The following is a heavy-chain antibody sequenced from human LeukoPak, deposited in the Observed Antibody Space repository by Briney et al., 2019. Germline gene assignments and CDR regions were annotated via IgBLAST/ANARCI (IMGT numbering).Heavy chain of an antibody. V-gene: IGHV3-23*01. CDR3: AKEGQTPYSSKFSFDY. Sequence: GGSLRLSCAASGFTFSSYSMNWVRQAPGKGLEWVSAISNSGGSTYYADSVKGRFIISRDNSKSTLFLQMNSLRAEDTAVYYCAKEGQTPYSSKFSFDYWGQGTLVTVSS. J-gene: IGHJ4*02. D-gene: IGHD6-13*01. CDR1: GFTFSSYS. CDR2: ISNSGGST.